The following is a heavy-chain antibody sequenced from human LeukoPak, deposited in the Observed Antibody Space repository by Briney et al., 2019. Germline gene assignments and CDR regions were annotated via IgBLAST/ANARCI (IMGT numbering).Heavy chain of an antibody. D-gene: IGHD3-22*01. Sequence: GESLRLFCAASGFIFSSYSMNWVRQAPGKGLEWVSYISGSGATIYYADSVKGRFTISRDNAKNSLYLQMNSLRAEDTAVYYCARDITTTRFPIDYWGQGTLVTVSS. CDR1: GFIFSSYS. V-gene: IGHV3-48*04. CDR3: ARDITTTRFPIDY. J-gene: IGHJ4*02. CDR2: ISGSGATI.